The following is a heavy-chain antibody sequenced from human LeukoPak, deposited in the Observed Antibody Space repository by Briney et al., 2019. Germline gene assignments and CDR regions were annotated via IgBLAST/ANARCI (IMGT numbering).Heavy chain of an antibody. D-gene: IGHD6-19*01. J-gene: IGHJ4*02. CDR1: GFTFSSYD. V-gene: IGHV3-21*01. CDR2: ISSSSNYI. CDR3: ARGTLGAWGW. Sequence: GGSLRLSCTVSGFTFSSYDMNWVRQAPGKGLEWVSSISSSSNYIHYADSVKGRFTISRDNAKNSLYLQMNSLRAEDTAVYFCARGTLGAWGWWGQGTLVTVSA.